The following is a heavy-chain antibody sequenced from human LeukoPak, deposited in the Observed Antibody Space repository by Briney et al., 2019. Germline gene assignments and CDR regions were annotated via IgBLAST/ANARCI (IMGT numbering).Heavy chain of an antibody. CDR3: ARHGAWRTYYYDSSGYYCFDY. Sequence: PSETLSLTCTVSGGSISSSSYYWGWIRQPPGKGLEWIGSIYYSGSTYYNPSLKSRVTISVDTSKNQFSLKLSSVTAADTAVYYCARHGAWRTYYYDSSGYYCFDYWGQGTLVTVSS. CDR1: GGSISSSSYY. V-gene: IGHV4-39*01. CDR2: IYYSGST. D-gene: IGHD3-22*01. J-gene: IGHJ4*02.